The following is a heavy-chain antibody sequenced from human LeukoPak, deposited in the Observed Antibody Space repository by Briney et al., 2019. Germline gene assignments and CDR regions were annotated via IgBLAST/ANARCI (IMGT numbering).Heavy chain of an antibody. Sequence: GSLRLSCAASGYTLSSYWMNWVRQAPGKGLEWVANINQDGSEKYYVDSLKGRFTIYRDNAKNSLYLQMNSLRAEDTAVYYCARVRTGSYRVDYWGQGTLLTVSS. J-gene: IGHJ4*02. CDR1: GYTLSSYW. V-gene: IGHV3-7*01. CDR3: ARVRTGSYRVDY. CDR2: INQDGSEK. D-gene: IGHD3-16*02.